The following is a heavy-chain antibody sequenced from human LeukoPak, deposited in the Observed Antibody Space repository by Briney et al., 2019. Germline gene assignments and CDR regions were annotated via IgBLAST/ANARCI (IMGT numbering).Heavy chain of an antibody. Sequence: GGSLRLSCAASGFTFSRYWMSWVRQAPGKGLEWVANIKQDGSEKYYVDSVKGRFTISRDNAKNSLYLQMNSLRAEDTALYYCASGRQLGYWGQGTLVTVSS. CDR1: GFTFSRYW. CDR3: ASGRQLGY. J-gene: IGHJ4*02. CDR2: IKQDGSEK. D-gene: IGHD3-16*01. V-gene: IGHV3-7*01.